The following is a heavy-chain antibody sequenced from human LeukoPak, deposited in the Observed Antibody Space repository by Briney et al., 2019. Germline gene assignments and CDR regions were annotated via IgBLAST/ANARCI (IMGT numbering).Heavy chain of an antibody. V-gene: IGHV3-23*01. Sequence: GGSLRLSCAASGFTFNSEAMTWVRQGPGKGLEWVSSISDSGGTTYYADSVKGRFTISRDNSKNTLYLKMNSLRAEDTAVYYCAKGVLRGSSRYDLDYWGQGVLVTVSS. CDR2: ISDSGGTT. CDR3: AKGVLRGSSRYDLDY. J-gene: IGHJ4*02. D-gene: IGHD5-12*01. CDR1: GFTFNSEA.